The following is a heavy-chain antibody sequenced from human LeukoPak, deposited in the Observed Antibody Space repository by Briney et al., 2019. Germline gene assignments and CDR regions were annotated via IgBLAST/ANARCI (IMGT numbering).Heavy chain of an antibody. CDR2: INPNSGGT. CDR3: ARAPHYGDTPLHPADY. V-gene: IGHV1-2*04. CDR1: GYIFTGYY. D-gene: IGHD4-17*01. Sequence: GASVKVSCKASGYIFTGYYMHWVRQAPGQGLEWMGWINPNSGGTNYAQKFQGWVTMTRDTSISTAYMELSRLRSDDTAVYYCARAPHYGDTPLHPADYWGQGTLVTVSS. J-gene: IGHJ4*02.